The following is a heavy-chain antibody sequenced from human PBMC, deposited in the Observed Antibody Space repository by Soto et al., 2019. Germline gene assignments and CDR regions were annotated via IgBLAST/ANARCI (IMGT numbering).Heavy chain of an antibody. CDR1: GFTFSSYS. V-gene: IGHV3-21*01. Sequence: PGGSLRLSCAASGFTFSSYSMNWVRQAPGKGLEWVSSISSSSSYIYYADSVKGRFTISRDNAKNSLYLQMNSLRAEDTAVYYCAGASEIYYYYGMDVWGQGTTVTVSS. CDR3: AGASEIYYYYGMDV. CDR2: ISSSSSYI. J-gene: IGHJ6*02.